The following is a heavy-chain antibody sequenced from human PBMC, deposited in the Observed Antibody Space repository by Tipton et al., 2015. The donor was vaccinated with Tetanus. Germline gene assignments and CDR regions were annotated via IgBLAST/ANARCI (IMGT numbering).Heavy chain of an antibody. CDR2: IYSGGST. J-gene: IGHJ4*02. CDR3: ARFAKGIQLWERWYYFDY. CDR1: GFTVSSNY. V-gene: IGHV3-53*01. D-gene: IGHD5-18*01. Sequence: GSLRLSCAASGFTVSSNYMSWVRQAPGKGLEWVSVIYSGGSTYYADSVKGRFTISRDNSKNTLYLQMNSLRAEDTAVYYCARFAKGIQLWERWYYFDYWGQGTLVTVSS.